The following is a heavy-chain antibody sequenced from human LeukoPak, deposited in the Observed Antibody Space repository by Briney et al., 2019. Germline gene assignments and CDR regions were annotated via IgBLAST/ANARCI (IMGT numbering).Heavy chain of an antibody. CDR1: GFTVSSNY. CDR3: ARTPIWFGEMDYYYYGMDV. V-gene: IGHV3-66*01. Sequence: PGGSLRLSCAASGFTVSSNYMSWVRQAPGKGLEWVSVIYSGGSTYYADSVKGRFTISRDNSKNTLYLQMNSLRAEDTAVYYCARTPIWFGEMDYYYYGMDVWGQGTTVTVSS. D-gene: IGHD3-10*01. CDR2: IYSGGST. J-gene: IGHJ6*02.